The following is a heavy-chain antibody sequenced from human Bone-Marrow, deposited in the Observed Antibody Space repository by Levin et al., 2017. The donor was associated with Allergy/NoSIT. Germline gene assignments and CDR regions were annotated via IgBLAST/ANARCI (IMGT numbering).Heavy chain of an antibody. CDR3: ARDRGIEVADRIY. V-gene: IGHV3-11*01. J-gene: IGHJ4*02. CDR2: LLSLPPPL. Sequence: GKGREGFFPLLSLPPPLSSSSSFKGRFTISRDNARKSLYLQMNSLRAEDTGVYYCARDRGIEVADRIYWGQGTLVTVSS. D-gene: IGHD6-19*01.